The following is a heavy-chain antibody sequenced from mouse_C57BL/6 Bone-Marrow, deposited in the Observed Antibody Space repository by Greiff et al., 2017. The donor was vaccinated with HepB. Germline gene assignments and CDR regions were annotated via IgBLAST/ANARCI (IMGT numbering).Heavy chain of an antibody. V-gene: IGHV5-2*03. CDR2: INSDGGST. D-gene: IGHD2-1*01. J-gene: IGHJ1*03. Sequence: EVKVEESGGGLVQPGESLKLSCESNEYEFPSHDMSWVRKTPEKRLELVAAINSDGGSTYYPDTMERRFIISRDNTKKTLYLQMSSLRSEDTALYYCATPLYGNYDWYFDVWGTGTTVTVSS. CDR1: EYEFPSHD. CDR3: ATPLYGNYDWYFDV.